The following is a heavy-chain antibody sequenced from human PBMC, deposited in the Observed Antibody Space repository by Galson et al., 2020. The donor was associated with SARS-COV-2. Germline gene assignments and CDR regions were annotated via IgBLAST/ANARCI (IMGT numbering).Heavy chain of an antibody. D-gene: IGHD6-13*01. CDR3: ARAEWVAAAGTDGAYCYYGMDV. Sequence: ASETLSLTCTLSGGSISIGGYYCSWIRQHPGKGLEWIGYIYYSGSTYYNPSLKSRVTISVDTSKNQFSLKLSSVTAADTAVYYCARAEWVAAAGTDGAYCYYGMDVWGEGTKVTVSS. CDR1: GGSISIGGYY. V-gene: IGHV4-31*03. J-gene: IGHJ6*04. CDR2: IYYSGST.